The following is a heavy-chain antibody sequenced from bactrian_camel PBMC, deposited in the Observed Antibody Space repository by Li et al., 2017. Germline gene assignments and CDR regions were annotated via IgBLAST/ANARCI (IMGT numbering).Heavy chain of an antibody. J-gene: IGHJ4*01. Sequence: VQLVESGGGSVQSGGSLRLSCAASGFTFSSHDMTWVRQAPGKEREGVLCISWSGGVTYYADSVKGRFTISRDNAKNTLYLQMNSLKPEDTAMYYCAAGYPRTTGGNCYEYNYWGQGTQVTVS. CDR3: AAGYPRTTGGNCYEYNY. D-gene: IGHD3*01. V-gene: IGHV3S40*01. CDR1: GFTFSSHD. CDR2: ISWSGGVT.